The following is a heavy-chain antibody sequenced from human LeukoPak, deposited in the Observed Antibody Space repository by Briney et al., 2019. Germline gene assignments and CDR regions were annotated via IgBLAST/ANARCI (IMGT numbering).Heavy chain of an antibody. CDR1: GFTFSRYA. V-gene: IGHV3-23*01. D-gene: IGHD6-13*01. CDR3: AKREQLVLIRYYSYYMDV. Sequence: GGSLRLSCAASGFTFSRYAMSWVRQAPGKGLEWVSAISGSGGSTYYADSVKGRFTISRDNSKNTLYLQMNSLRAEDTAVYYCAKREQLVLIRYYSYYMDVWGKGTTVTVSS. J-gene: IGHJ6*03. CDR2: ISGSGGST.